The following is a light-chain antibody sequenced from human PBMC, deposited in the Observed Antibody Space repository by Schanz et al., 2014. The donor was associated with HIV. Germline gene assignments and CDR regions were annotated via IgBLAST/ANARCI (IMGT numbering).Light chain of an antibody. CDR1: QSVTRNF. J-gene: IGKJ1*01. Sequence: ETVLTQSPGSLSLSPGERVTLSCRASQSVTRNFLAWYQHKPGQAPRLLISGASSRAAGIPDRFSGSGSGTDFTLTISRLEPEDFAVYYCQQYNDWPPITFGQGTKVEV. V-gene: IGKV3-20*01. CDR2: GAS. CDR3: QQYNDWPPIT.